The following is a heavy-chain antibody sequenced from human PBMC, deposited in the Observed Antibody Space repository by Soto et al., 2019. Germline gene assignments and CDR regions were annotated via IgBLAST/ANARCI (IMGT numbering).Heavy chain of an antibody. CDR1: GGTFSSYA. J-gene: IGHJ5*02. V-gene: IGHV1-69*01. Sequence: QVQLVQSGAEVKKPGSSVKVSCKASGGTFSSYAIIWVRQAPGQGLEWMGGVIPIFGTTNYAQKFQGRVTIIADESTSTAYMELSSLRSEDTAVYYCAIEAAACTNRFDPWGQGTLVIVSS. D-gene: IGHD6-13*01. CDR2: VIPIFGTT. CDR3: AIEAAACTNRFDP.